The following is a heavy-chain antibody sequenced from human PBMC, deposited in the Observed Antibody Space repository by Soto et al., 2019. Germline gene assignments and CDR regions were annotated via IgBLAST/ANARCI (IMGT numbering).Heavy chain of an antibody. D-gene: IGHD4-17*01. Sequence: TSETLSLTCSVSGGSVSNKTYYWCWIRQPPWKRLKWIGYVYYSGTTNYNPSPKSRVTISIDLSTNQFSLRLSPVTTADMALYYFARTTAVPNTLRLRYFFGYWGQGXLVTVYS. CDR2: VYYSGTT. J-gene: IGHJ4*02. CDR3: ARTTAVPNTLRLRYFFGY. V-gene: IGHV4-61*01. CDR1: GGSVSNKTYY.